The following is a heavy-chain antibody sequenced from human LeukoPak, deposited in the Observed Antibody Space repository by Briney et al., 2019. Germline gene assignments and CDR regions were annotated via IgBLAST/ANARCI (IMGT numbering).Heavy chain of an antibody. CDR3: AKDLGLYGDYGSFDY. J-gene: IGHJ4*02. CDR1: GFTFSSYA. CDR2: ISGSGGST. D-gene: IGHD4-17*01. V-gene: IGHV3-23*01. Sequence: GGSLRLSCAASGFTFSSYAMSWVRQAPGKGLEWVSAISGSGGSTYYADSVKGRFTIPRDNSKNTLYLQMNSLRAEDTAVYYCAKDLGLYGDYGSFDYWGQGTLVTVSS.